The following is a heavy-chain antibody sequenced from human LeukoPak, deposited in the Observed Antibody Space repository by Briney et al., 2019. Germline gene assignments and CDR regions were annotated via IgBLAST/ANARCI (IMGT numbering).Heavy chain of an antibody. CDR2: IIPILGIA. CDR3: AREFVDAYCSGGSCYPQDY. Sequence: SVKVSCKASGGTFISYAISWVRQAPGQGLEWMGRIIPILGIANYAQKFQGRVTITADKSTSTAYMELSSLRSEDTAVYYCAREFVDAYCSGGSCYPQDYWGQGTLVTVSS. CDR1: GGTFISYA. V-gene: IGHV1-69*04. J-gene: IGHJ4*02. D-gene: IGHD2-15*01.